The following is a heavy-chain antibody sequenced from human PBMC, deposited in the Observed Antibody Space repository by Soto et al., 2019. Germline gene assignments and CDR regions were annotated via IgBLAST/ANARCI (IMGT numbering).Heavy chain of an antibody. J-gene: IGHJ6*02. CDR3: ANVGSYHYYYYGMDV. Sequence: GGSLRLSCAASGFTFSSYGMHWVRQAPGKGLEWVAVISYDGSNKYYADSVKGRFTISRDNSKNTLYLQMNSLRAEDTAVYYCANVGSYHYYYYGMDVWGQGTTVTVSS. CDR1: GFTFSSYG. V-gene: IGHV3-30*18. CDR2: ISYDGSNK. D-gene: IGHD1-26*01.